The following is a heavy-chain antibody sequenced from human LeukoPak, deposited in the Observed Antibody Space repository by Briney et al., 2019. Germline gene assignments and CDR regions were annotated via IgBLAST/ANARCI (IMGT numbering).Heavy chain of an antibody. CDR2: IYYSGST. V-gene: IGHV4-39*07. CDR3: ARDLGFCSSTSCYPWFDP. CDR1: GGSITSSSYY. J-gene: IGHJ5*02. Sequence: NPSETLSLTCTVSGGSITSSSYYWGWIRQPPGKGLEWIGSIYYSGSTYYNPSPKSRVTISVDTSKNQFSLKLSSVTAADTAVYYCARDLGFCSSTSCYPWFDPWGQGTLVTVSS. D-gene: IGHD2-2*01.